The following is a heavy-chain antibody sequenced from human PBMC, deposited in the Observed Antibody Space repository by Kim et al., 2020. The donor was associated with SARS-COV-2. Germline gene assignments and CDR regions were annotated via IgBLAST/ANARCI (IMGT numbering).Heavy chain of an antibody. V-gene: IGHV3-23*01. CDR2: ISGSGGST. CDR3: AKAKAGLKWGSYYFDY. CDR1: GFTFSSYA. Sequence: GGSLRLSCAASGFTFSSYAMSWVRQAPGKGLEWVSAISGSGGSTYYADSVKGRFTISRDNSKNTLYLQMNSLRAEDTAVYYCAKAKAGLKWGSYYFDYWGQGTLVTVSS. J-gene: IGHJ4*02. D-gene: IGHD3-16*01.